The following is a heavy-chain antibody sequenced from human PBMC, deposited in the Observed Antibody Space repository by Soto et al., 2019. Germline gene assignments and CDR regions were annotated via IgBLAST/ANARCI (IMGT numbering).Heavy chain of an antibody. V-gene: IGHV4-59*01. D-gene: IGHD3-10*01. CDR1: GGSIDYYY. J-gene: IGHJ6*02. CDR2: ISDSGST. CDR3: ARDSTAWFPYYGIDV. Sequence: KPSETLSLTCTVSGGSIDYYYWSWIRQPPGKGLEWLGYISDSGSTRYNPSLRSRVTFSVDTSKNQFSLKLNSVTTADTAVYYCARDSTAWFPYYGIDVWGQGTTVTVSS.